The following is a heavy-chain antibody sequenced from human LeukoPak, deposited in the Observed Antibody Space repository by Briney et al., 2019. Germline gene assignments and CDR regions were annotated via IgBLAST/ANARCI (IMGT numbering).Heavy chain of an antibody. Sequence: GESLKISCKGSGYSFTSYWIGWVRQMPGKGLEWMGIIYPGDSDTRYSPSSQGQVTISADKSISTAYLQWSSLKASDTAMYYCARRKGYGDYFWGMDVWGQGTTVTVSS. CDR1: GYSFTSYW. D-gene: IGHD4-17*01. CDR2: IYPGDSDT. J-gene: IGHJ6*02. CDR3: ARRKGYGDYFWGMDV. V-gene: IGHV5-51*01.